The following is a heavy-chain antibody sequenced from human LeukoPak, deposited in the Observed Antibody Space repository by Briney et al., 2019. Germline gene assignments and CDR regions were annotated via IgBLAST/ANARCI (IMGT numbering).Heavy chain of an antibody. CDR3: ARGAAGYSYG. Sequence: SETLSLTCTVSGGSISXYYWSWIRQPPGKGLEWIVHIYYSGSTNYNPSLKSRVTISIDTSKNQFSLRLSSVTAADTAVYYCARGAAGYSYGWGQGTLVTVSS. CDR2: IYYSGST. CDR1: GGSISXYY. D-gene: IGHD5-18*01. V-gene: IGHV4-59*01. J-gene: IGHJ4*02.